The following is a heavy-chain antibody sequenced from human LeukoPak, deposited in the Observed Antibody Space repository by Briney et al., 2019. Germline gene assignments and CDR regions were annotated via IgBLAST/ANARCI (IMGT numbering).Heavy chain of an antibody. Sequence: PGRSLRLSCAASGFTFSSYGMHWVRQAPGKGLEWVSSISSSSSYIYYADSVKGRFTISRDNAKNSLYLQMDSLRAEDTAVYYCARDVTTVVTPDAFDIWGQGTMVTVSS. CDR1: GFTFSSYG. V-gene: IGHV3-21*01. D-gene: IGHD4-23*01. CDR2: ISSSSSYI. CDR3: ARDVTTVVTPDAFDI. J-gene: IGHJ3*02.